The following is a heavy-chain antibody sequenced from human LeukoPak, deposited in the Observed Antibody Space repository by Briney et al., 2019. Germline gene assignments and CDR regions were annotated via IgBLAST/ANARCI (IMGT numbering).Heavy chain of an antibody. J-gene: IGHJ4*02. D-gene: IGHD3-3*01. CDR3: ARDGITIFGVVTNPFDY. CDR2: INTDGSST. V-gene: IGHV3-74*01. Sequence: PGGSLRLSCAASGFTFSSYWMHWVRHAPGKGLVWVSRINTDGSSTSYADSVKGRFTISRDNAKNTLYLQMNSLRAEDTAVYYCARDGITIFGVVTNPFDYWGQGTLVTVSS. CDR1: GFTFSSYW.